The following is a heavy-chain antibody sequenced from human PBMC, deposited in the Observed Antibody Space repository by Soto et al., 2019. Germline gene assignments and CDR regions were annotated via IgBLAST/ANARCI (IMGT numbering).Heavy chain of an antibody. D-gene: IGHD6-19*01. CDR1: GFTFSNYA. V-gene: IGHV3-23*01. Sequence: GGSLRLSCAASGFTFSNYAMSWVRQAPERGLEWVSAISGSDGSTFYADSVKGRFTISRDNSKSTMYLQMNSLRADDTAVYYCARSGIAVAGTVWFDPWGQGTLVTVSS. CDR3: ARSGIAVAGTVWFDP. CDR2: ISGSDGST. J-gene: IGHJ5*02.